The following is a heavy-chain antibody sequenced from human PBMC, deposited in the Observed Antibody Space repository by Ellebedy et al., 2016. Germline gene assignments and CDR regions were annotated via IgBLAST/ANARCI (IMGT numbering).Heavy chain of an antibody. J-gene: IGHJ6*02. CDR2: IYYSGST. D-gene: IGHD6-19*01. Sequence: SETLSLTXTVSGGSISSGGYYWSWIRQHPGKGLEWIGYIYYSGSTYYNPSLKSRVTISVDTSKNQFSLKLSSVTAADTAVYYCARASSGSSPVFYYYYYGMDVWGQGTTVTVSS. CDR1: GGSISSGGYY. V-gene: IGHV4-31*03. CDR3: ARASSGSSPVFYYYYYGMDV.